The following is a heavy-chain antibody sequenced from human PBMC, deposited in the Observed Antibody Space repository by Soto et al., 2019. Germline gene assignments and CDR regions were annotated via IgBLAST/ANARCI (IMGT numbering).Heavy chain of an antibody. CDR3: ARGLGQWLVGFGDY. CDR1: GFTFSSYA. D-gene: IGHD6-19*01. J-gene: IGHJ4*02. CDR2: ISYDGSNK. Sequence: QVQLVESGGGVVQPGRSLRLSCAASGFTFSSYAMHWVRQAPGKGLEWVAVISYDGSNKYYADSVKGRFTISRDNSKNTLYLQMNSLRAEDTAVYYCARGLGQWLVGFGDYWGQGTLVTVSS. V-gene: IGHV3-30-3*01.